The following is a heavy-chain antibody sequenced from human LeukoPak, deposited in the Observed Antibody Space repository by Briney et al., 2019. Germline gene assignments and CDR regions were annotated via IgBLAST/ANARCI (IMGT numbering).Heavy chain of an antibody. J-gene: IGHJ4*02. Sequence: SETLSLTCTVSGGFINSGSYYWSWIRQPAGRGLEWIRRISTSGRTNYNPSLKTRVTVSVDRSKTQFSLKLSSVTAADTPVFYWARRVAGRDYWGQGTLVTVSS. CDR1: GGFINSGSYY. CDR2: ISTSGRT. CDR3: ARRVAGRDY. V-gene: IGHV4-61*02. D-gene: IGHD6-19*01.